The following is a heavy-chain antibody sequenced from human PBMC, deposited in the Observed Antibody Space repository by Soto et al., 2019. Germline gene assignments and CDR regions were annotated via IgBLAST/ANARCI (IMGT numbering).Heavy chain of an antibody. CDR2: ISYDGSNK. V-gene: IGHV3-30-3*01. D-gene: IGHD6-13*01. Sequence: VGSLRLSSAASGFTFSSYAMHWVRQAPGKGLEWVAVISYDGSNKYYADSVKGRFTISRDNSKNTLYLQMNSLRAEDTAVYYCARDRIVLAAAGYYFDYWGQGTLVTVSS. CDR3: ARDRIVLAAAGYYFDY. CDR1: GFTFSSYA. J-gene: IGHJ4*02.